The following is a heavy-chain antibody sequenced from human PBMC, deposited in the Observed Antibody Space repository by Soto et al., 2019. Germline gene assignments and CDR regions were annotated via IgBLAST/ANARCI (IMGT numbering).Heavy chain of an antibody. J-gene: IGHJ4*02. V-gene: IGHV5-51*01. CDR1: GYSFTSYW. CDR2: IYPGDSDT. Sequence: GESLKISCKGSGYSFTSYWIGWVRQMPGKGLEWMGIIYPGDSDTRYNPSFQGQVTISADKSISTAYLQWSSLKASDTAMYYCARSSGIRYFDWLPKYYFDYWGQGTLVTVSS. D-gene: IGHD3-9*01. CDR3: ARSSGIRYFDWLPKYYFDY.